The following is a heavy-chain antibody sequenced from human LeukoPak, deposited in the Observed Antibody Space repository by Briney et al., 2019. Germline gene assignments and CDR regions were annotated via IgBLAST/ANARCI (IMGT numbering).Heavy chain of an antibody. Sequence: GRSLRLSCAPSGFTFSSYAMHWVRQAPGKGLEWVAVISYDGSNKYYADSVKGRFTISRDNSKNTLYLLMNSLRAEDTAVYYCAREELSSGDAFDIWGQGTMVTVSS. D-gene: IGHD3-10*01. CDR3: AREELSSGDAFDI. CDR2: ISYDGSNK. J-gene: IGHJ3*02. V-gene: IGHV3-30*04. CDR1: GFTFSSYA.